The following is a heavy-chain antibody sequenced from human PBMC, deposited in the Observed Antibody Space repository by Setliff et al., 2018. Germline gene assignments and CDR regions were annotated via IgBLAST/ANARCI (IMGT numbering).Heavy chain of an antibody. D-gene: IGHD5-12*01. V-gene: IGHV4-31*03. CDR1: GSSISSGGYY. CDR3: AREREYSGYEGMADY. Sequence: SETLSLTCTVSGSSISSGGYYWSWIRQHPGKGLEWIGYIYYSGSTYYNPSLKSRVTISVDTSKNQFSLKLSSVTAADTAVYYCAREREYSGYEGMADYWGQGTLVTVSS. CDR2: IYYSGST. J-gene: IGHJ4*02.